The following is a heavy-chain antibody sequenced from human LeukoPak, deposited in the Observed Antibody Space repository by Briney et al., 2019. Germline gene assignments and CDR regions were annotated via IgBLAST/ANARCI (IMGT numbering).Heavy chain of an antibody. J-gene: IGHJ4*02. CDR2: INSDGSST. D-gene: IGHD3-9*01. Sequence: GGSLRLSCAASGFTFDDYAMHWVRQAPGKGLEWVSRINSDGSSTSYADSVKGRFTISRDNAKNTLYLQMNSLRAEDTAVYYCARGRYFDWQYYFDYWGQGTLVTVSS. CDR1: GFTFDDYA. V-gene: IGHV3-74*01. CDR3: ARGRYFDWQYYFDY.